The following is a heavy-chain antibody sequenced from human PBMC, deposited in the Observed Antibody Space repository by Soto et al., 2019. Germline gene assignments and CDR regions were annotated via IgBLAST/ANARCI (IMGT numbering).Heavy chain of an antibody. D-gene: IGHD6-19*01. Sequence: GGSLRLSCAASGFTFSSYGMHWVRQAPGKGLEWVAVIWYDGSNKYYADSVKGRFTISRDNSKNTLYLQMNSLRAEDTAVYYCARDRVSIAVADGDWFDPWGQGTLVTVSS. V-gene: IGHV3-33*01. CDR1: GFTFSSYG. CDR2: IWYDGSNK. CDR3: ARDRVSIAVADGDWFDP. J-gene: IGHJ5*02.